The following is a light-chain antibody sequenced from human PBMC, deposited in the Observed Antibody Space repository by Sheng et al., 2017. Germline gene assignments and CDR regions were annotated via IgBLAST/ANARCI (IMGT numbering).Light chain of an antibody. V-gene: IGKV1-13*02. CDR2: DAS. CDR1: QGINSD. Sequence: AIQLTQSPSSLSAFVGDSVTITCRASQGINSDLAWYQQKPGKPPKVLIYDASTLDSGVPSRFRGGGSGTDFTLTISSLQPEDIATYYCQQSYSTPWTFGQGTKVEI. J-gene: IGKJ1*01. CDR3: QQSYSTPWT.